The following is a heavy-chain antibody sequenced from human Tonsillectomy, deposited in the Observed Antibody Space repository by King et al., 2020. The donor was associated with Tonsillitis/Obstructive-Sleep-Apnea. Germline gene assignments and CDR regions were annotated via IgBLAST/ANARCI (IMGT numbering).Heavy chain of an antibody. CDR3: ARGEGSVLYDVWSGYYPLDV. D-gene: IGHD3-3*01. V-gene: IGHV4-59*01. Sequence: VQLQESGPGLVKPSETLSLTCTVSGGSISSYYWSWIRPTPGKRLEWIGYVSDSGNTKYSPSLKSRLTMSVDTSKKQFSLRLSSVTAADTAVYYCARGEGSVLYDVWSGYYPLDVWGKGTTVTVSS. CDR1: GGSISSYY. J-gene: IGHJ6*04. CDR2: VSDSGNT.